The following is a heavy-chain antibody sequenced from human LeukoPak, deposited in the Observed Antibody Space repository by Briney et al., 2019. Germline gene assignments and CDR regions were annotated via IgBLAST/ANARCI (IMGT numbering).Heavy chain of an antibody. D-gene: IGHD3-22*01. CDR1: GFTFSSYG. J-gene: IGHJ5*02. CDR2: VSYDGSNK. V-gene: IGHV3-30*03. CDR3: ARDLGSSGYYSAWFDP. Sequence: GGSLRLSCAASGFTFSSYGMHWVRQAPGKGLEWVAVVSYDGSNKYYADSVKGRFTISRDNSKNTLYLQMNSLRAEDTAVYYCARDLGSSGYYSAWFDPWGQGTLVTVSS.